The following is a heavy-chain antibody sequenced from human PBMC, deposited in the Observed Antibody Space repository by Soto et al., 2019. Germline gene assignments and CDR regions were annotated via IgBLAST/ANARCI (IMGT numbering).Heavy chain of an antibody. D-gene: IGHD2-8*02. CDR2: ISRDGGTK. CDR3: TGEVASGY. V-gene: IGHV3-30*03. CDR1: GFTVSTYD. J-gene: IGHJ4*02. Sequence: QVQRVESEGGVVQPGRSLRLSCAVSGFTVSTYDMHWVRQAPGKGLEWVAVISRDGGTKYYADSVKGRFTISRDNSRNTLFLEMNSLRGDDMAVYYCTGEVASGYWGQGTLVTVSS.